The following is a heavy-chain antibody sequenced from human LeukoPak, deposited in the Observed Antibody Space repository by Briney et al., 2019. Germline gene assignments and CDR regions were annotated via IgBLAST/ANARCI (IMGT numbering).Heavy chain of an antibody. J-gene: IGHJ5*02. D-gene: IGHD6-6*01. CDR1: GGSFSGYY. CDR2: INHSGST. CDR3: ARVGYSSSYNWFDP. V-gene: IGHV4-34*01. Sequence: SETLSLTCAVYGGSFSGYYWSWIRQPPGKGLEWIGEINHSGSTNYNPSLKSRVTISVDTSKNQFSLKLSSATAADTAVYYCARVGYSSSYNWFDPWGQGTLVTVSS.